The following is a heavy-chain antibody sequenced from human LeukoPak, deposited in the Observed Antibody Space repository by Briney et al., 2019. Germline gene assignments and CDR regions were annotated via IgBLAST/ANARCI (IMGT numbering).Heavy chain of an antibody. Sequence: PGGSLRLSCAASGFTFSSYWMHWVRQAPGKGLVWVSRINSDGSSTSYADSVKGRFTISRDNAKNTLYLQMNSLRAEDTAVYYCARGSRITIFGVDAEGYYFDYWGQGTLVTVSS. CDR1: GFTFSSYW. CDR3: ARGSRITIFGVDAEGYYFDY. J-gene: IGHJ4*02. CDR2: INSDGSST. D-gene: IGHD3-3*01. V-gene: IGHV3-74*01.